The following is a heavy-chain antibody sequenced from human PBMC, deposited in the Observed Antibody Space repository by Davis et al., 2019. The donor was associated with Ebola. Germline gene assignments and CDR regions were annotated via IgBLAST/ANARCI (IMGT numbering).Heavy chain of an antibody. CDR3: ARGGKGIAARPVDY. CDR1: GGSISSYY. J-gene: IGHJ4*02. D-gene: IGHD6-6*01. CDR2: IYYSGST. Sequence: SETLSLTCTVSGGSISSYYWSWIRQPPGKGLEWIGYIYYSGSTNYNPSLKSRVTISVDTSKNQFSLKLSSVTAADTAVYYCARGGKGIAARPVDYWGQGTLVTVSS. V-gene: IGHV4-59*12.